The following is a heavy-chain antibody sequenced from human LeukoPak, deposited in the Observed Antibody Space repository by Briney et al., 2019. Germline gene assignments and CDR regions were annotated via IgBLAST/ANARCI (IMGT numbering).Heavy chain of an antibody. CDR3: ARVRKSTAMADFDY. J-gene: IGHJ4*02. CDR2: IIPIFGTA. D-gene: IGHD5-18*01. Sequence: SVKVSFKASGGTFSSYAISWVRQAPGQGLEWMGGIIPIFGTANYAQKFQGRVTITADESTSTAYMELSSLRSEDTAVYYCARVRKSTAMADFDYWGQGTLVTVSS. V-gene: IGHV1-69*13. CDR1: GGTFSSYA.